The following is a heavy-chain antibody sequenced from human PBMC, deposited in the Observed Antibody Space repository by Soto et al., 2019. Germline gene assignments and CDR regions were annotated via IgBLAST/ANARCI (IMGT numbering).Heavy chain of an antibody. CDR1: GFTFSSYA. Sequence: QVQLVESGGGVVQPGRSLRLSCAASGFTFSSYAMQWVRQAPGKGLEWVAVISYDGSNKYYADSVKGRFTISRDNSKNTLYLQMNSLRAEDTAVYYCARHPIGGYSGSYYGDFDYWGQGTLVTVSS. V-gene: IGHV3-30-3*01. CDR3: ARHPIGGYSGSYYGDFDY. D-gene: IGHD1-26*01. J-gene: IGHJ4*02. CDR2: ISYDGSNK.